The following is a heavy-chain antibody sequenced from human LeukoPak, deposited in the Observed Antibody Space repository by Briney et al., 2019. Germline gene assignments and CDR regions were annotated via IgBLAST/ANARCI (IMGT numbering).Heavy chain of an antibody. CDR2: ISAYNGNT. J-gene: IGHJ6*02. CDR3: ARDDSGSYWEYYYGMDV. Sequence: ASVKVSCKASGYTFTSYGISWVRQAPGQGLEWMGWISAYNGNTNYAQKLQGRVTMTTDTSTSTAYMELGSLRSDDTAVYYCARDDSGSYWEYYYGMDVWGQGTTVTVSS. D-gene: IGHD1-26*01. CDR1: GYTFTSYG. V-gene: IGHV1-18*01.